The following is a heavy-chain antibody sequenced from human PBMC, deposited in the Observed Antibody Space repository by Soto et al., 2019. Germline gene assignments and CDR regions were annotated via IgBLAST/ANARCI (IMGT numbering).Heavy chain of an antibody. V-gene: IGHV3-30*18. J-gene: IGHJ6*02. CDR3: AKDLQSYGDYDYYCYGMDV. CDR2: ISYDGTNK. D-gene: IGHD4-17*01. Sequence: QVQLVESGGGEVQPGRSLTISCAASGFTFSTYGMHWVRQTPGKGLEWVAVISYDGTNKFYSDSVKGRFTISRDNFKNTLTRQMNSLRAADTAVYSCAKDLQSYGDYDYYCYGMDVWGLGTRVTVSS. CDR1: GFTFSTYG.